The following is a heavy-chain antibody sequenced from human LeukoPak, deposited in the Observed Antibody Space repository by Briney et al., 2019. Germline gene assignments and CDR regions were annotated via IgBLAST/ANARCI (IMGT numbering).Heavy chain of an antibody. CDR1: GYSFTSYW. Sequence: GESLKISCKGSGYSFTSYWTGWVRQMPGKGLEWMGIIYPGGSDTRYSPSFQGQVTISADKSISTAYLQWSSLKASDTAMYYCARQYYYYDSSGYYFPFDYWGQGTLVTVSS. CDR3: ARQYYYYDSSGYYFPFDY. J-gene: IGHJ4*02. CDR2: IYPGGSDT. D-gene: IGHD3-22*01. V-gene: IGHV5-51*01.